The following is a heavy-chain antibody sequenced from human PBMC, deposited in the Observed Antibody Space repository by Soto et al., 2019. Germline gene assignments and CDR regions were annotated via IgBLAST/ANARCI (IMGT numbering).Heavy chain of an antibody. Sequence: QLQLQESGPGLVKPSETLSLTCTVSGGSISSSSYYWAWVRQPPGKGLEWIGSIYYSGRTYYNPSLKTGVSISVDTSKNQCSLKMSSVTAADTAFYYCARRDIVATIDYWGQGTRVTVSS. V-gene: IGHV4-39*01. D-gene: IGHD5-12*01. CDR2: IYYSGRT. J-gene: IGHJ4*02. CDR3: ARRDIVATIDY. CDR1: GGSISSSSYY.